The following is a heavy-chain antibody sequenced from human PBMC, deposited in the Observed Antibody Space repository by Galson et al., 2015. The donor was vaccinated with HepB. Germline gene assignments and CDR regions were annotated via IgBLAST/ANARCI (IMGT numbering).Heavy chain of an antibody. CDR3: ARHYGDLTGDDAVDI. CDR1: GYTFTSYG. CDR2: ISAYNGNT. J-gene: IGHJ3*02. V-gene: IGHV1-18*04. Sequence: SVKVSCKASGYTFTSYGISWVRQAPGQGLEWMGWISAYNGNTNYAQKLQGRVTVTTDTSTSTAYMELRSLRSDDTAVYYCARHYGDLTGDDAVDIWGQGTMVTVSS. D-gene: IGHD4-17*01.